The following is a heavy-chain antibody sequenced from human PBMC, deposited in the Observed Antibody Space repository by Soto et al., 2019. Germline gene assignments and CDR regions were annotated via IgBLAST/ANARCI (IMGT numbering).Heavy chain of an antibody. Sequence: SETLSLTCAVYGGSFSCYYWSWIRQPPGKGLEWIGEINHSGSTNYSPSLKSRVTISVDTSKNQFSLKLSSVTAADTAVYYCARVNGRYSSSSQSYYYYYGMDVWGQGTTVTVSS. CDR3: ARVNGRYSSSSQSYYYYYGMDV. CDR2: INHSGST. CDR1: GGSFSCYY. D-gene: IGHD6-6*01. V-gene: IGHV4-34*01. J-gene: IGHJ6*02.